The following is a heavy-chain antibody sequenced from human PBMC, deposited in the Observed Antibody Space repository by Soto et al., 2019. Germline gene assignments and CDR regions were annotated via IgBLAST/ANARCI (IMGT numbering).Heavy chain of an antibody. J-gene: IGHJ4*02. CDR3: AREKDGYNYFDY. CDR2: ISSSSSYI. D-gene: IGHD5-12*01. Sequence: EVQLVESGGGLVKPGGSLRLSCAASGFTFSSYSMNWVRQAPGKGLEWVSSISSSSSYIYYADSVKGRFTISRDNAKNSLHLQMNSLRAEDTAVYYCAREKDGYNYFDYWGQGTLVTVSS. V-gene: IGHV3-21*01. CDR1: GFTFSSYS.